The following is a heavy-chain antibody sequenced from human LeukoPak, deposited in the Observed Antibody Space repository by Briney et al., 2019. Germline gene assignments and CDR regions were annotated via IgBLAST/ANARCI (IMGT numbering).Heavy chain of an antibody. CDR1: GYGFTIYW. Sequence: GESLKISCKGSGYGFTIYWIGWLRQMPGKGLEWMGIIYPGDSHTRYSPSFQGQVTISADKSISTAYLQWSSLKASDTAMYYCAKHEFYYDSSGYYFDYWGQGTLVTVSS. CDR3: AKHEFYYDSSGYYFDY. CDR2: IYPGDSHT. D-gene: IGHD3-22*01. V-gene: IGHV5-51*01. J-gene: IGHJ4*02.